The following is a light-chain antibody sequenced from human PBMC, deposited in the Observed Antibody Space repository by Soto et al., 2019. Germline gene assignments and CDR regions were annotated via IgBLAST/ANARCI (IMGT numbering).Light chain of an antibody. CDR2: AAS. CDR3: QQLNSYPLT. CDR1: KGISSY. Sequence: DIQLTQSPSFLSASVGDRVTITCRSSKGISSYLAWYQQKPGKAPKLLIYAASTLQSEVPSRFSGSGSGTEFTLTISSLQPEDFATYYCQQLNSYPLTFGGGTKVEIK. J-gene: IGKJ4*01. V-gene: IGKV1-9*01.